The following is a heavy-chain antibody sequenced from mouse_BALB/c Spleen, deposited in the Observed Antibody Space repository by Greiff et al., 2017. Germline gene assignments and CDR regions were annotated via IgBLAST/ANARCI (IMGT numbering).Heavy chain of an antibody. J-gene: IGHJ4*01. CDR2: ISSGGSYT. Sequence: DVKLVESGGGLVKPGGSLKLSCAASGLTFSSYTMSWVRQTPEKRLEWVATISSGGSYTYYPDSVKGRFTISRDNAKNTLYLQMSSLKSEDTAMYYCTRDDDGFNYAMDYWGQGTSVTVSS. V-gene: IGHV5-6-4*01. D-gene: IGHD2-3*01. CDR3: TRDDDGFNYAMDY. CDR1: GLTFSSYT.